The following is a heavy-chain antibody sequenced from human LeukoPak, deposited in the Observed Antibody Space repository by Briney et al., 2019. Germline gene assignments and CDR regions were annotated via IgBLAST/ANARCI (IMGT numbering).Heavy chain of an antibody. CDR3: ARKVATMLYFDY. CDR2: IYYSGST. D-gene: IGHD5-12*01. J-gene: IGHJ4*02. Sequence: PSETLSLTCTVSGGSISSYYWSWIRQPPGKGLEWIGYIYYSGSTNYNPSLKSRVTISVDTSKNQFSLKLSSVTAADTAVYYCARKVATMLYFDYWGQGTLVTVSS. V-gene: IGHV4-59*01. CDR1: GGSISSYY.